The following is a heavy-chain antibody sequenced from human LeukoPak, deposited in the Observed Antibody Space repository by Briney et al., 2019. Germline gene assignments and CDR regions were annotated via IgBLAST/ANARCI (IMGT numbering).Heavy chain of an antibody. J-gene: IGHJ3*01. Sequence: GGSLRLSCAASGFTFSDYALIWVRQAPGKGLEWISAIRGTGGTTYYADSVKGRCTISRDNSRNTVYLQMNSLRPEDTALYFCGKDPNGDYVGAFDFWGPGTMVTVSS. CDR2: IRGTGGTT. V-gene: IGHV3-23*01. CDR3: GKDPNGDYVGAFDF. D-gene: IGHD4-17*01. CDR1: GFTFSDYA.